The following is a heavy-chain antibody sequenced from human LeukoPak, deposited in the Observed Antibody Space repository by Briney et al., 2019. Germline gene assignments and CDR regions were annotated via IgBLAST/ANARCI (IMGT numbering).Heavy chain of an antibody. J-gene: IGHJ4*02. V-gene: IGHV4-59*01. Sequence: PSETLSLTCTVSGGSTSSYYWSWIRQPPGKGLEWIGFIYDSGSTNYNPSLKSRVTISVDTSKNQFSLKLSSVTAADTAMYYCALYSSTSDYWGQGTLVTVSS. D-gene: IGHD6-6*01. CDR2: IYDSGST. CDR3: ALYSSTSDY. CDR1: GGSTSSYY.